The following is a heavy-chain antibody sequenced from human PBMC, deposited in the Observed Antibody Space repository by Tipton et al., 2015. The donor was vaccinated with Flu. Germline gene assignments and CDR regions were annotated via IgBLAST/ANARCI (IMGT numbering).Heavy chain of an antibody. J-gene: IGHJ5*02. V-gene: IGHV3-49*03. CDR1: GFTLDDYV. Sequence: SLRLSCTASGFTLDDYVVSWFRQAPGKGLEWVAFIRSQTYGATTEYAASVKGRFSISRDDSKRTVYLQMNSLKTEDTGIYYCARGDYGSVDPWGQGTLVTVSS. CDR3: ARGDYGSVDP. CDR2: IRSQTYGATT. D-gene: IGHD4/OR15-4a*01.